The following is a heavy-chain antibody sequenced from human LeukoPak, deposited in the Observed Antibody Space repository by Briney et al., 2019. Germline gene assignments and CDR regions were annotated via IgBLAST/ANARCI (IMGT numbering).Heavy chain of an antibody. J-gene: IGHJ5*02. CDR2: IYTGGST. D-gene: IGHD2-21*02. V-gene: IGHV4-61*02. CDR3: ARDRRYCGGDCYLVDP. CDR1: GGSISSGSYY. Sequence: SETLSLTCTVSGGSISSGSYYWSWIRQPAGKGLEWIGRIYTGGSTNCNPSLKSRVTISVDTSKNQFSLKLSSVTAADTAVYYCARDRRYCGGDCYLVDPWGQGTLVTVSS.